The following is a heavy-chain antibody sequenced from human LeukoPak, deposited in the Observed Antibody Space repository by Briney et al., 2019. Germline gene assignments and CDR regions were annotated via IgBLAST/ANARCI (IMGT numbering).Heavy chain of an antibody. Sequence: SETLSLTCTVSGGSISSSSCYWGWIRQPPGKGLEWIGSIHYSGSTNYNPSLKSRVTISVDTSKNQFSLKLSSVTAADTAVYYCARGYTAIDFDYWGQGTLVTASS. CDR2: IHYSGST. D-gene: IGHD5-18*01. J-gene: IGHJ4*02. CDR3: ARGYTAIDFDY. CDR1: GGSISSSSCY. V-gene: IGHV4-39*07.